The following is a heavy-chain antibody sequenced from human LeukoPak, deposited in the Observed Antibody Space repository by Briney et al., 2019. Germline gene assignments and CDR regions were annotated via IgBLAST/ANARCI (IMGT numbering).Heavy chain of an antibody. CDR3: ARDWVHDAFDI. J-gene: IGHJ3*02. CDR1: GFTFDDYA. D-gene: IGHD3-16*01. V-gene: IGHV3-48*03. Sequence: PGRSLRLSCAASGFTFDDYAMHWVRQAPGKGLEWVSYISSSGSTIYYADSVKGRFTISRDNAKNSLYLQMNSLRAEDTAVYYCARDWVHDAFDIWGQGTMVTVSS. CDR2: ISSSGSTI.